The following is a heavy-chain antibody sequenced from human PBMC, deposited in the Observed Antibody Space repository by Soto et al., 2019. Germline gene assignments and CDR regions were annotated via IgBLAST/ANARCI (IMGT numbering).Heavy chain of an antibody. J-gene: IGHJ6*02. V-gene: IGHV1-58*01. CDR1: GFTFTSSA. Sequence: QMQLVQSGPEVKKPGTSVKVSCKASGFTFTSSAVQWVRQARGQRLEWIGWIVVGSGNTNYAQKFQERVTITRDMSTSAAYMELSSLRCEDTAVYYCAADRVGATGKKPYYYYGMDVWGQGTTVTVSS. D-gene: IGHD1-26*01. CDR2: IVVGSGNT. CDR3: AADRVGATGKKPYYYYGMDV.